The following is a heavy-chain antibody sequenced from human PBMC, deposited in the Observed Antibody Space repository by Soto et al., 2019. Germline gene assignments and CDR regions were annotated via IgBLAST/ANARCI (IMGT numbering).Heavy chain of an antibody. CDR2: ISYDGYNK. Sequence: GVSLRLSCAASGLTFSSYGMHWVRQAPGKGLEWVAVISYDGYNKYYADSVKGRFIVSRDNSKNTLYLKMNSLRAEETAVYYCAKMRLEGSLPHYYYVMDFWGQGTSVT. V-gene: IGHV3-30*18. CDR3: AKMRLEGSLPHYYYVMDF. D-gene: IGHD3-10*01. CDR1: GLTFSSYG. J-gene: IGHJ6*01.